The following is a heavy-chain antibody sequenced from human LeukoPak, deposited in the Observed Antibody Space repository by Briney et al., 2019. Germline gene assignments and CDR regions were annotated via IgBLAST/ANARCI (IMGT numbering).Heavy chain of an antibody. V-gene: IGHV3-21*01. Sequence: GGSLRLSCAASGFPFSSYWMSWVRQAPGKGLEWVSSISSSSSYIYHADSVKGRFTISRDNAKKSLYLQMNSLRAEDTAVYYCARGSRDCANGVCYAFDIWGQGTVVIVSS. CDR3: ARGSRDCANGVCYAFDI. D-gene: IGHD2-8*01. J-gene: IGHJ3*02. CDR2: ISSSSSYI. CDR1: GFPFSSYW.